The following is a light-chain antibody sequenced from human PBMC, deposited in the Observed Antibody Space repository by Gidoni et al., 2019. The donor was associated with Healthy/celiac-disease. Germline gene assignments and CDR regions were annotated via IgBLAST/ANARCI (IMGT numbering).Light chain of an antibody. V-gene: IGKV1-9*01. Sequence: DIQLTQSPSFLSASVGDRVTITCRASQGISSYLAWYQQKPEKAPKLLIYASSTLQSGVPSRFSGSGSGTEFTLTISSLQPEDFATYYCQQLNSPLFGPGTKVDIK. CDR1: QGISSY. CDR2: ASS. J-gene: IGKJ3*01. CDR3: QQLNSPL.